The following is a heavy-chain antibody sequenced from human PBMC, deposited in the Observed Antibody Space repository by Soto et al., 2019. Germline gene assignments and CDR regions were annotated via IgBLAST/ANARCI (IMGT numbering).Heavy chain of an antibody. CDR1: PGSRSRYY. CDR2: IYHSGSF. CDR3: VRASGYSSRGTCFPFAY. J-gene: IGHJ4*02. Sequence: YVTLPFPGTACPGSRSRYYRRWIRQPAGKGLEWIGYIYHSGSFYYNPSLKSRVTISIDRCKNQFSLNLSSVTAADTAVYYCVRASGYSSRGTCFPFAYWGRGTLVTVSS. D-gene: IGHD2-15*01. V-gene: IGHV4-59*12.